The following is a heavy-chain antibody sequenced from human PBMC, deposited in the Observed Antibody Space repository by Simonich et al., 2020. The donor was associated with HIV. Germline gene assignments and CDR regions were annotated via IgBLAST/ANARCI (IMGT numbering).Heavy chain of an antibody. CDR3: AGTGPLLDF. CDR1: GYSISSGDY. V-gene: IGHV4-38-2*01. J-gene: IGHJ4*02. Sequence: QVQLQESGPGLVKPSETLSLTCAVSGYSISSGDYWGWIRQPPGKGLEWLGNIYHSGSHYNNPSLKSRGTMSVDTSKNQFSLKLSSVTAADTAVYYCAGTGPLLDFWGQGTLVTVSS. CDR2: IYHSGSH. D-gene: IGHD7-27*01.